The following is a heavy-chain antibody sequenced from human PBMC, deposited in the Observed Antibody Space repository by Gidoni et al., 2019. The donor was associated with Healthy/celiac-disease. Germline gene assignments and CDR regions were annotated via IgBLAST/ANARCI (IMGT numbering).Heavy chain of an antibody. Sequence: EVQLVESGGGLVQPGGSLRLSCADSGFTFSSYSMNWFRQAPGKGLEWVSYISSSSSTIYYADSVKGRFTISRDNAKNSLYLQMNSLRDEDTAVYYCARLGLYGDLGYYYYGMDVWGQGTTVTVSS. D-gene: IGHD4-17*01. CDR1: GFTFSSYS. CDR2: ISSSSSTI. J-gene: IGHJ6*02. CDR3: ARLGLYGDLGYYYYGMDV. V-gene: IGHV3-48*02.